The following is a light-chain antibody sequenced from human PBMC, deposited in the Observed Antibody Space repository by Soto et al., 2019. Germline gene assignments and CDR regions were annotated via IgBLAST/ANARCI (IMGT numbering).Light chain of an antibody. CDR3: QQYYNWPRT. CDR1: QSISSS. V-gene: IGKV3-15*01. Sequence: EIVMTQSPATLSVSPGERATLSCRASQSISSSLAWYQQKPGQAPRLLIYFKSTRATGIPARFSGSGSGTQFTLTISRLQSEDFAVYSCQQYYNWPRTFGQGTKGDI. J-gene: IGKJ1*01. CDR2: FKS.